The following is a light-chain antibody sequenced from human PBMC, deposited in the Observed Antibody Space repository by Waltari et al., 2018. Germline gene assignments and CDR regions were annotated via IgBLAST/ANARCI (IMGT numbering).Light chain of an antibody. J-gene: IGLJ3*02. V-gene: IGLV8-61*01. CDR3: VLYMCSGIPQ. CDR2: STN. Sequence: QTIVTQAPSLSVSPGGTVTLTCGLNSGSVSTTHYPSWYQQTSGRAPRTPFSSTNSRSSWFPDRFSASILWNNPALTITGAQADDDSTYFCVLYMCSGIPQFGGGTKLIIL. CDR1: SGSVSTTHY.